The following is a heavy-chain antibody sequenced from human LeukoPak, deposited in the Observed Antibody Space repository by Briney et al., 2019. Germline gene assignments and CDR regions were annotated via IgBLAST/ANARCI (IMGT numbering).Heavy chain of an antibody. CDR3: ARETEVPGGRSWDF. CDR2: IHPSGTT. J-gene: IGHJ4*02. D-gene: IGHD4/OR15-4a*01. Sequence: PSETLSLICTVSGGSISSYYWTWIRQPAGKGLEWIGRIHPSGTTNHNPSLKSRVIMSLDMSNNQFSLKVRSVTAADTAVYYCARETEVPGGRSWDFWGQGTLVTVSS. V-gene: IGHV4-4*07. CDR1: GGSISSYY.